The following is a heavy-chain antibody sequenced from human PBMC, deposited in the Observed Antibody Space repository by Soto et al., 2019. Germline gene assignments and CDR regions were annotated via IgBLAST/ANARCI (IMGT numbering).Heavy chain of an antibody. J-gene: IGHJ5*02. V-gene: IGHV1-3*01. CDR3: ARDLFYGDYGWFDP. CDR1: GYTFTSYA. D-gene: IGHD4-17*01. Sequence: ASVKVSCKASGYTFTSYAMHWVRQAPGQRLEWMGWINAGNGNTKYSQKFQGRVTITRDTSASTAYMELSSLRSEDTAVFYCARDLFYGDYGWFDPWGQGTLVTVSS. CDR2: INAGNGNT.